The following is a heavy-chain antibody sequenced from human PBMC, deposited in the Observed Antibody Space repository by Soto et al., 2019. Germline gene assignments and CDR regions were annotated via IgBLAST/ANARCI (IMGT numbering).Heavy chain of an antibody. J-gene: IGHJ4*02. CDR3: ASSKSGGSYYFDY. Sequence: QVQLQESGPGLEKPSGTLSLTCAVSGGSISSTDWWSWVRQPPGKGLEWIGEIYHGGSTNYNPSLKSRVTISVDRSKNQFSLKLTSVTAADTAVYYCASSKSGGSYYFDYWGQGTLVTVSS. CDR2: IYHGGST. CDR1: GGSISSTDW. V-gene: IGHV4-4*02. D-gene: IGHD1-26*01.